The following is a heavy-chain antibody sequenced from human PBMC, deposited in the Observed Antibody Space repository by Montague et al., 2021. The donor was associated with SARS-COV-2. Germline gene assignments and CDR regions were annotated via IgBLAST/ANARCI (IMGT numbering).Heavy chain of an antibody. V-gene: IGHV4-39*01. D-gene: IGHD6-13*01. CDR3: ARQLSLTSGTGFDY. Sequence: SETLSLTCTVSGGSISNSSYYWGWIRQPPGKGLEWVGSFFYPGGTYYKSSLISRVTLSVDTSKNQVSLRLTSVTAADTAVYFCARQLSLTSGTGFDYWGQGTVVTVSS. CDR1: GGSISNSSYY. J-gene: IGHJ4*02. CDR2: FFYPGGT.